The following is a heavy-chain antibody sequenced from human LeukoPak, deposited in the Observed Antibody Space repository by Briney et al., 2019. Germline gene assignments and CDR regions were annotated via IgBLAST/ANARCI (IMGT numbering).Heavy chain of an antibody. CDR1: GGSISSGDYY. CDR3: ARGELDSSPGAEYFQH. J-gene: IGHJ1*01. D-gene: IGHD6-13*01. Sequence: SQTLSLTCTVSGGSISSGDYYWSWIRQPPGKGLEWIGYIYYSGSTYYNPSLKSRVTISVDTSKNQFSLKLSSVTAADTAVYYCARGELDSSPGAEYFQHWGQGTLVTVSS. CDR2: IYYSGST. V-gene: IGHV4-30-4*01.